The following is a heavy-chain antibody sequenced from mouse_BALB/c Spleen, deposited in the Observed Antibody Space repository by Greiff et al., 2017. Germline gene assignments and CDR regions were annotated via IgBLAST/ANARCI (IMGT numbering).Heavy chain of an antibody. D-gene: IGHD1-1*01. V-gene: IGHV5-6-5*01. CDR1: GFTFSSYA. CDR3: ARGDYYGTFDY. CDR2: ISSGGST. Sequence: EVQLVESGGGLVKPGGSLKLSCAASGFTFSSYAMSWVRQTPEKRLEWVASISSGGSTYYPDSVKGRFTISRDNARNILYLQMSSLRSEDTTMYYCARGDYYGTFDYWGQGTTLTVSS. J-gene: IGHJ2*01.